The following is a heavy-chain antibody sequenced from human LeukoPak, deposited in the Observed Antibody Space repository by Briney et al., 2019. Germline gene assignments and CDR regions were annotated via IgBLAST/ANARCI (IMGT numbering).Heavy chain of an antibody. Sequence: ASVKVSCKASGYTYTYYYMHGVRQAPGQGLEWMEIINPSGGSPTYAQKFQGRVTMTSDTSTRTVYMELSSLRSEDTAVYYCARRSGGDSRYFDNWGQGTLVTVSS. CDR3: ARRSGGDSRYFDN. J-gene: IGHJ4*02. D-gene: IGHD2-21*01. CDR2: INPSGGSP. CDR1: GYTYTYYY. V-gene: IGHV1-46*01.